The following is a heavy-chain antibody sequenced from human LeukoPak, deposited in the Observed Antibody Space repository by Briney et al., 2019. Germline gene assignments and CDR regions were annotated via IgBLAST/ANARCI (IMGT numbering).Heavy chain of an antibody. CDR3: ARGLVVVTATLDN. Sequence: SETLSLTCTVSGGSIRRYYWRWIRQPPGKGLEWIGYIYDSGTTIYPPSLTSRVTISLDTSKNQFSLKLTSVTAADTAVYYCARGLVVVTATLDNGGQGTLVTVSA. D-gene: IGHD2-21*02. CDR2: IYDSGTT. J-gene: IGHJ4*02. CDR1: GGSIRRYY. V-gene: IGHV4-59*01.